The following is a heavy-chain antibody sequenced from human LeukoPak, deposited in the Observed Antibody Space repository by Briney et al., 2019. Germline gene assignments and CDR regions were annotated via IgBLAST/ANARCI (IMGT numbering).Heavy chain of an antibody. J-gene: IGHJ4*02. D-gene: IGHD4/OR15-4a*01. CDR1: GFTVSSNS. CDR3: ARRAGAYSHPYDY. V-gene: IGHV3-53*01. CDR2: IYSDNT. Sequence: GGSLRLSCTVSGFTVSSNSMSWDRQAPGKGLEWVSFIYSDNTHYSDSVKGRFTISRDNSKNTLYLQMNSLRAEDTAVYYCARRAGAYSHPYDYWGQGTLVTVSS.